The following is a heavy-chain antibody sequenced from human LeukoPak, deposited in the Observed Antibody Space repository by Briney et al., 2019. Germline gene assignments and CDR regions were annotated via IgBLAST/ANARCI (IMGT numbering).Heavy chain of an antibody. V-gene: IGHV1-2*02. CDR2: INPNSGGT. CDR3: ARDLKMGYSSGRYSWGTGSSNDY. D-gene: IGHD6-19*01. J-gene: IGHJ4*02. Sequence: ASVKVSCKASGYTFTGYYLHWVRQAPGQGLEWMGWINPNSGGTNYAQKLQGRVTMTTDTSTSTAYMELRSLRSDDTAVYYCARDLKMGYSSGRYSWGTGSSNDYWGQGTLVTVSS. CDR1: GYTFTGYY.